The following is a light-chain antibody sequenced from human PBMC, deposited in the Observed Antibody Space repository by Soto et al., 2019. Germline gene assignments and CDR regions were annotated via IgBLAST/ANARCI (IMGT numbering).Light chain of an antibody. Sequence: QSVLTQPPSVSGAPGQRVTITCTGSSSIIGSNSDVHWYQQLPGTAPKLLIYDNTNRPSGVPDRFSGSKSGTSASLAITGLQAEDEADYYCQSYDRSLSGDVVFGGGAKLTVL. J-gene: IGLJ2*01. CDR1: SSIIGSNSD. V-gene: IGLV1-40*01. CDR2: DNT. CDR3: QSYDRSLSGDVV.